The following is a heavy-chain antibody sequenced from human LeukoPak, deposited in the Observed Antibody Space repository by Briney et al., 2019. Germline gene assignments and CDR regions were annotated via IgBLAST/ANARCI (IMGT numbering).Heavy chain of an antibody. J-gene: IGHJ4*02. V-gene: IGHV3-9*03. CDR1: GFTFDDYS. D-gene: IGHD6-13*01. Sequence: GRSLRLSCAASGFTFDDYSMHWVRQAPGKGLEWVSGISWNSGSIVYAGSVKGRFTISRDRTKNSLYLQMNSLRAEDMALYYCARGNEYSTSGYVDYWGQGTLVTVSS. CDR3: ARGNEYSTSGYVDY. CDR2: ISWNSGSI.